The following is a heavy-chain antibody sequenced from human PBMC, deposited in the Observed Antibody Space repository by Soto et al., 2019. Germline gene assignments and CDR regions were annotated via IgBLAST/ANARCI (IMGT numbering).Heavy chain of an antibody. V-gene: IGHV4-39*01. CDR1: GGSISSSSYY. CDR2: IYYSGST. CDR3: ARHTSLEALWGPVGYFDY. J-gene: IGHJ4*02. Sequence: QLQLQESGPGLVKPSETLSLTCTVSGGSISSSSYYWGWIRQPPGKGLEWIGSIYYSGSTYYNPSLKSRVTISVDTSKNQFSLKLSSVTAADTAVYYCARHTSLEALWGPVGYFDYWGQGTLVTVSS. D-gene: IGHD2-21*01.